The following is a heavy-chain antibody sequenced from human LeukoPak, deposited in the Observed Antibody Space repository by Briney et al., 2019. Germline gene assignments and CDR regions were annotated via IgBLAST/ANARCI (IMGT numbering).Heavy chain of an antibody. CDR3: ARFLSYYYYYGMDV. J-gene: IGHJ6*02. CDR1: GFTFSSYS. V-gene: IGHV3-21*01. CDR2: ISSSSSYI. Sequence: GGSLRLSCAASGFTFSSYSMNWVRQAPGKGLEWVSSISSSSSYIYYADSVKGRFTISRDNAKNSLYLQMNSLRAEDTAVYYCARFLSYYYYYGMDVWGQGTTVPVSS.